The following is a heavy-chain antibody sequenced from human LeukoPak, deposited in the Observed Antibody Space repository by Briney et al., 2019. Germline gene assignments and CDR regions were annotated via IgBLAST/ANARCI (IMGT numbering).Heavy chain of an antibody. V-gene: IGHV1-69*13. Sequence: SVKVSCKASGGTFSSYAISWVRQAPGQGLEWMGGIIPIFGTANYAQKFQGRVTITADESTSTAYMELSSLRSEDTAVYYCARGNAVPAAMRLYYFDYWGQGTLVTVSS. CDR1: GGTFSSYA. CDR2: IIPIFGTA. D-gene: IGHD2-2*01. J-gene: IGHJ4*02. CDR3: ARGNAVPAAMRLYYFDY.